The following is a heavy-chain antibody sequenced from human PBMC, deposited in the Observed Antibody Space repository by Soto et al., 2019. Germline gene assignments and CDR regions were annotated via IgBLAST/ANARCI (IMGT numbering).Heavy chain of an antibody. J-gene: IGHJ4*02. V-gene: IGHV5-10-1*01. CDR3: ATQGLTTYYFGY. CDR1: GYSFASQW. Sequence: GESLKISCKVSGYSFASQWISWVRQVPGKGQEWMGRIDLSESYTTYNPSFQGRVTFSADKSITTAYLQWRSLEASDTAIYYCATQGLTTYYFGYWGQGTLVTVSS. CDR2: IDLSESYT.